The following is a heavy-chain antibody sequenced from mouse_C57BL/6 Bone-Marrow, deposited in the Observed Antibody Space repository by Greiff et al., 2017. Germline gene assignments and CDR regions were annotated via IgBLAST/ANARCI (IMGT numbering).Heavy chain of an antibody. V-gene: IGHV1-81*01. CDR3: ARPDGYYLCY. CDR1: GYTFTSYG. D-gene: IGHD2-3*01. Sequence: QVHVKQSGAELARPGASVKLSCKASGYTFTSYGISWVKQRTGQGLEWIGEIYPRSGNTYYNEKFKGKATLTADKSSSTAYMELRSLTSEDSAVYFCARPDGYYLCYWGQGTTLTVSS. J-gene: IGHJ2*01. CDR2: IYPRSGNT.